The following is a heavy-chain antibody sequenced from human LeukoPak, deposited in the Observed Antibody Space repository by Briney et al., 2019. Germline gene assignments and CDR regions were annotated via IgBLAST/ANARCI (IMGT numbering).Heavy chain of an antibody. D-gene: IGHD3-10*01. CDR3: ARDGYYYDSGSYYSLNWFDP. V-gene: IGHV4-34*01. CDR2: INHSGST. CDR1: GGSFSGYY. Sequence: PSETLSLTCAVYGGSFSGYYWSWIRQPPGKGLEWIGEINHSGSTNYNPSLKSRVTISVDTSKNQFSLKLSSVTAADTAVYYCARDGYYYDSGSYYSLNWFDPWGQGTLVTVS. J-gene: IGHJ5*02.